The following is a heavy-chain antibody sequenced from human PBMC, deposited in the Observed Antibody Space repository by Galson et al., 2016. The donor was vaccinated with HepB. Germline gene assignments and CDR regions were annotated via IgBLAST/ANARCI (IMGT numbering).Heavy chain of an antibody. CDR2: IRGKPNSYAT. CDR3: TGEYDSGYPYYYYYGMDV. D-gene: IGHD3-22*01. J-gene: IGHJ6*02. CDR1: GFTFSGSA. V-gene: IGHV3-73*01. Sequence: SLRLSCAASGFTFSGSAMHWVRQASGKGLEWVGRIRGKPNSYATAYAASVKGRFTISRDDSKNTAYLQMNSLKTEDTAVYYCTGEYDSGYPYYYYYGMDVWGQGTTVTVSS.